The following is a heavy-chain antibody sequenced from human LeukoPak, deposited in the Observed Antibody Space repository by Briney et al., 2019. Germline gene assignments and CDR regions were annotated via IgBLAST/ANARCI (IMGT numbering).Heavy chain of an antibody. Sequence: PSETLSLTCTVSGGSISSYYWSWIRQPPGKELEWIGYIYYSGSTTYNPSLKSRVTISVDTSKNQFSLRLSSVTAADTAVYYCARGFAYGDRGSFDYWGQGTLVTVSS. CDR2: IYYSGST. CDR1: GGSISSYY. CDR3: ARGFAYGDRGSFDY. V-gene: IGHV4-59*01. J-gene: IGHJ4*02. D-gene: IGHD4-17*01.